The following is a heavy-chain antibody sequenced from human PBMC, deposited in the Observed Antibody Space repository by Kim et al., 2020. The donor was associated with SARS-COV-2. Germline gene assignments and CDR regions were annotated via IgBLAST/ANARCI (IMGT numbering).Heavy chain of an antibody. J-gene: IGHJ3*02. CDR1: IFTFSTYS. D-gene: IGHD3-16*01. CDR3: ARIVEDYVWGSPLWGFDI. Sequence: GGSLRLSCAASIFTFSTYSMNWVRQAPGKGLEWVSYISSSSNTIYYADSVKGRFTISRDNAKNSLYVQMNSLRDEDTAVYYCARIVEDYVWGSPLWGFDIWGQGTLVTVSS. CDR2: ISSSSNTI. V-gene: IGHV3-48*02.